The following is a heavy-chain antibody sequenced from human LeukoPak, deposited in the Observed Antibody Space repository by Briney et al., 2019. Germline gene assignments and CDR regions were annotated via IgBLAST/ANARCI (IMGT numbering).Heavy chain of an antibody. CDR2: IIPTFGTA. V-gene: IGHV1-69*05. Sequence: SVKVSCKASGGTFSSCTLRWVRQPPGQGLEWMGGIIPTFGTANYAQKFQGRATITTDASSSTAYMELSSLRSEDTAVYYCARVVVGPSFAFDVWGQGTVVIVSS. D-gene: IGHD1-26*01. CDR3: ARVVVGPSFAFDV. CDR1: GGTFSSCT. J-gene: IGHJ3*01.